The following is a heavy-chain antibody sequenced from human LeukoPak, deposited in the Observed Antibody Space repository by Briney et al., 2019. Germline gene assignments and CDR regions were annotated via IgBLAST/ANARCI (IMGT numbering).Heavy chain of an antibody. CDR2: ISSSSSYI. J-gene: IGHJ4*02. Sequence: GGSLRLSCAASGFTFSSYSMNWVRQAPGKGLEWVSSISSSSSYIYYADSVKGRFTISRDNAKNSLYLQMNSLRAEDTAVYYCASHNYGSGSYYDPFGDYWGQGTLVTVSS. D-gene: IGHD3-10*01. V-gene: IGHV3-21*01. CDR1: GFTFSSYS. CDR3: ASHNYGSGSYYDPFGDY.